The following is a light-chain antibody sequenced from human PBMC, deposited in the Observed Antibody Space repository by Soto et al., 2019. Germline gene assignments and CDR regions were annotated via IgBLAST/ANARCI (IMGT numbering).Light chain of an antibody. J-gene: IGKJ3*01. CDR2: GAS. CDR1: QTLSSNS. V-gene: IGKV3D-20*02. CDR3: QQHSNF. Sequence: EIVLTQSPGTLSLSPGERATLSCRASQTLSSNSLAWYQQRPGQTPRVLVYGASNRATGIPDKFSGSGSGTDFTLTISSLEPEDFAIYYCQQHSNFFGPGTKVDIK.